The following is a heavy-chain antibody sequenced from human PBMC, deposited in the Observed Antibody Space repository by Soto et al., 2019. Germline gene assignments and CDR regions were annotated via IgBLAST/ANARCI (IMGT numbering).Heavy chain of an antibody. Sequence: EVQMVESGGGLVKPGGSLRLSCAASGFTFSCYSMHWVRQAPGKGLEWVSYIDWSSSYISYADSVRGRFTISRDNTKISLYLQMNSLRAEDTDVYYCGRSNSGEAADYWGQGTLVTVSS. CDR2: IDWSSSYI. CDR3: GRSNSGEAADY. CDR1: GFTFSCYS. D-gene: IGHD3-10*01. V-gene: IGHV3-21*01. J-gene: IGHJ4*02.